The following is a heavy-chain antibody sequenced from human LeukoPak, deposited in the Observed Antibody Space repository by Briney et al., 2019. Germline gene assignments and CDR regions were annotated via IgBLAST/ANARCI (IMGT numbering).Heavy chain of an antibody. V-gene: IGHV1-2*02. CDR3: ARDHLVYGSGSPRDY. CDR1: GYTFTDYY. J-gene: IGHJ4*02. Sequence: ASVKVSCKASGYTFTDYYMHWVRQAPGQGLEWVGWINPKRGYTNYAQRFQGRVTMTRDTSITTAYMELIRVAPDDTAVYYCARDHLVYGSGSPRDYWGQGTLDTVSS. D-gene: IGHD3-10*01. CDR2: INPKRGYT.